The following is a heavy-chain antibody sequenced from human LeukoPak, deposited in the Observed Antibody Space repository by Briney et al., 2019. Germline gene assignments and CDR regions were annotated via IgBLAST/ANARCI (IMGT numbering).Heavy chain of an antibody. CDR2: ISAYNGNT. CDR1: GYTFTSYG. J-gene: IGHJ4*02. Sequence: RASVKVSCKSSGYTFTSYGISWVRQAPGQGLEWMGWISAYNGNTNYAQKLQGRVTMTTDTSTSTAYMELRSLRSDDTAVYYCAREEAVAGTSYWGQGTLVTVSS. D-gene: IGHD6-19*01. CDR3: AREEAVAGTSY. V-gene: IGHV1-18*01.